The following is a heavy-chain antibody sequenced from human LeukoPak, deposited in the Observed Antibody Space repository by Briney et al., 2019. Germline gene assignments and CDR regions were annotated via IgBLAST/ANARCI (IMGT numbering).Heavy chain of an antibody. V-gene: IGHV3-23*01. CDR3: AKENLPYDYVWGSYRYIDY. CDR1: GFTFSSYA. CDR2: ISGSGGST. D-gene: IGHD3-16*02. Sequence: GGSLRLSCAASGFTFSSYAMSWVRQAPGKGLEWVSAISGSGGSTYYADSVKGRFTISRDNSKNTLYLQMNSLRAEDTAVYYCAKENLPYDYVWGSYRYIDYWGQGTLVTVSS. J-gene: IGHJ4*02.